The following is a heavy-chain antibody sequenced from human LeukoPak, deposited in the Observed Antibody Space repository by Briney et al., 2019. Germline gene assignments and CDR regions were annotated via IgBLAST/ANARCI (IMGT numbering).Heavy chain of an antibody. Sequence: GRSLRLSCAASGFTFSSYGMHWVRQAPGKGLEWVAVISYDGSNKYYADSVKGRFTISRDNSKNTLYLQMNSPRAEDTAVYYCAKEEAYGSGSPAGHFDYWGQGTLVTVSS. J-gene: IGHJ4*02. CDR3: AKEEAYGSGSPAGHFDY. CDR2: ISYDGSNK. V-gene: IGHV3-30*18. D-gene: IGHD3-10*01. CDR1: GFTFSSYG.